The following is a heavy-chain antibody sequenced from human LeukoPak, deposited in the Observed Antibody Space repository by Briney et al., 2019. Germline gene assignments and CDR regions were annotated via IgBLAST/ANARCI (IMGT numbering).Heavy chain of an antibody. Sequence: SETLSLTCTVSGGSISSYYWSWIRQPPGKGLEWIGYIYNSGSTKYNPSLKSRVTISIDTSKNQFSLKLSSVTAADTAVYYCARRRRGSTSCFEGESNWFDPWGRGTLVTVS. D-gene: IGHD2-2*01. V-gene: IGHV4-59*08. J-gene: IGHJ5*02. CDR2: IYNSGST. CDR1: GGSISSYY. CDR3: ARRRRGSTSCFEGESNWFDP.